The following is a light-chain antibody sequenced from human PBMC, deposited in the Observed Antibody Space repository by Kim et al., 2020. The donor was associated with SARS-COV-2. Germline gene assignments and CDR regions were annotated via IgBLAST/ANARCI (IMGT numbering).Light chain of an antibody. V-gene: IGLV3-1*01. CDR2: QDT. CDR1: NLGNKY. CDR3: LSWYGSIYWV. Sequence: SYELTQPPSVSVSPGQTASITCSGANLGNKYVSWYQQKPGQSPVLVIYQDTRRPSLIPKRFPASTSGSTAPLTTSGTHAVDEAAYYCLSWYGSIYWVF. J-gene: IGLJ3*02.